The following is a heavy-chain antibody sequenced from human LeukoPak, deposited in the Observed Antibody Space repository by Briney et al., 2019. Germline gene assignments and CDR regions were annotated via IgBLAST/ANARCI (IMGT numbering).Heavy chain of an antibody. V-gene: IGHV1-69*05. CDR2: IMPLFGTA. CDR3: ARDVHGDYGSGWFDP. J-gene: IGHJ5*02. Sequence: ASVKVSCKTSGGTFNNSAISWVRQAPGQGLEWLGGIMPLFGTAGYAQKFQGRVTITKDESTRTVYLELTSLTSDDTAVYFCARDVHGDYGSGWFDPWGQGTLVSVSS. D-gene: IGHD4-17*01. CDR1: GGTFNNSA.